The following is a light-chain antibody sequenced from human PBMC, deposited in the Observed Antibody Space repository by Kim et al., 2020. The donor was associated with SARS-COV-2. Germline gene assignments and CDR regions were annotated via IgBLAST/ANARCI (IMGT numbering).Light chain of an antibody. J-gene: IGKJ5*01. Sequence: DIQMTQSPSSLSASVGDSVTITCRASQSVGTYLNWYQHKPGKAPNLLIYSASTLQSGVPSRFSGGGSGTEFTLTISSLQREDFATYYCQKTYSSLTVTFGQGTRLEIK. CDR2: SAS. CDR1: QSVGTY. CDR3: QKTYSSLTVT. V-gene: IGKV1-39*01.